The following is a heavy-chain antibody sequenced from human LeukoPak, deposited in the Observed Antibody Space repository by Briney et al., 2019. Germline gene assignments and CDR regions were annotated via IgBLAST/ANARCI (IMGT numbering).Heavy chain of an antibody. V-gene: IGHV3-21*01. Sequence: PGGSLRLSCAASGFTFSSYSMNWVRQAPGKGLEWVSSISSSSSYIYYADSVKGRFTISRDNAKDSLYLQMNSLRAEDTAVYYCARDWEYQLPTLVYWGQGTLVTVSS. CDR2: ISSSSSYI. J-gene: IGHJ4*02. CDR3: ARDWEYQLPTLVY. D-gene: IGHD2-2*01. CDR1: GFTFSSYS.